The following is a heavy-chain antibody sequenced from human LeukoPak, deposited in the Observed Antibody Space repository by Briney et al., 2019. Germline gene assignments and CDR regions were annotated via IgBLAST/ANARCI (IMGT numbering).Heavy chain of an antibody. CDR3: ANGGYCSGGSCYSLGYFDY. J-gene: IGHJ4*02. CDR2: IGSGSSGTT. Sequence: GGSLRLSCAASGFTFSSYAMRWVRQAPGKGLEWVSAIGSGSSGTTIYADSVKGRFTISRDNSKNTLYLQMSSLRAEDTAVYYCANGGYCSGGSCYSLGYFDYWGQGTLVTVSS. V-gene: IGHV3-23*01. CDR1: GFTFSSYA. D-gene: IGHD2-15*01.